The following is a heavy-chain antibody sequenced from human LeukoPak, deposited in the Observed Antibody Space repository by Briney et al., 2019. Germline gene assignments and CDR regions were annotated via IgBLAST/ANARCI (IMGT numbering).Heavy chain of an antibody. CDR1: GGTFSSYA. CDR2: IIPILGIA. V-gene: IGHV1-69*04. J-gene: IGHJ5*01. Sequence: GASVKVSCKASGGTFSSYAISWVRQAPGQGLEWMGRIIPILGIANYAQKFQGRVTITADKSTSTAYMELSSLRSEDTAVYYCTRKNWNRGNWFDSWGQGALVTVAS. D-gene: IGHD1-1*01. CDR3: TRKNWNRGNWFDS.